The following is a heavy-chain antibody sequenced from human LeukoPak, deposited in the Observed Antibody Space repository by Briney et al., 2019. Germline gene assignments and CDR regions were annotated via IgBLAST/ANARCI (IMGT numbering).Heavy chain of an antibody. CDR3: ARDSRWGADPFDAFDI. V-gene: IGHV3-30-3*01. CDR2: IPYDGSNK. J-gene: IGHJ3*02. Sequence: GGSLRLSRAASGFTFSSYAMHWVRQAPGKGLEWVAIIPYDGSNKYYADSVKGRFTISRDNSKNTLYLQMNSLRAEDTAVYYCARDSRWGADPFDAFDIWGQGTMVTVSS. CDR1: GFTFSSYA. D-gene: IGHD3-16*01.